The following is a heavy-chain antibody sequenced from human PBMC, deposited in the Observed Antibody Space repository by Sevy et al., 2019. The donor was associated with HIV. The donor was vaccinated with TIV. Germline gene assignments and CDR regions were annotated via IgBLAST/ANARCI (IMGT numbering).Heavy chain of an antibody. CDR1: GFNISSNY. CDR2: IYGNNST. Sequence: GGSLRLSCAASGFNISSNYLSWVRQAPGKGLEWVSVIYGNNSTYYAHFVKGRFTISRDNSKNTLYLQMNSLRVEDTAIYYCARGEQWLSFNYWGQGTLVTVSS. J-gene: IGHJ4*02. D-gene: IGHD6-19*01. CDR3: ARGEQWLSFNY. V-gene: IGHV3-53*01.